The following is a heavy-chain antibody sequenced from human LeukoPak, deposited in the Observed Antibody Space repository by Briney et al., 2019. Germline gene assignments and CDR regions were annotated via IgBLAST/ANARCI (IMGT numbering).Heavy chain of an antibody. J-gene: IGHJ3*02. V-gene: IGHV3-30*04. Sequence: PGGSLRLSCAASGFTFSSYAMHWVRQAPGKGLEWVAVISYDGSNKYYADSVKGRFTISRDNSKNTLYLQMNSLRAEDTAVYYCVSLYVKGARRRSRWLQLFEGAFDIWGQGTMVTVSS. CDR3: VSLYVKGARRRSRWLQLFEGAFDI. D-gene: IGHD5-24*01. CDR2: ISYDGSNK. CDR1: GFTFSSYA.